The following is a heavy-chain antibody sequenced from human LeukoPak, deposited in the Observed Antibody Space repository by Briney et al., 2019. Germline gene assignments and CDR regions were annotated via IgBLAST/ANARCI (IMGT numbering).Heavy chain of an antibody. J-gene: IGHJ6*02. V-gene: IGHV3-73*01. D-gene: IGHD2-15*01. CDR2: IRSKANSYAT. CDR3: TTLGYCSGGSCGPPGRPSQYYYYGMDV. CDR1: GFTFSGSA. Sequence: PGGSLRLSCAASGFTFSGSAMHWVRQASGKGLEWVGRIRSKANSYATAYAASVKGRFTISRDDSKNTAYLQMNSLKTEDTAVYYCTTLGYCSGGSCGPPGRPSQYYYYGMDVWGQGTTVTVSS.